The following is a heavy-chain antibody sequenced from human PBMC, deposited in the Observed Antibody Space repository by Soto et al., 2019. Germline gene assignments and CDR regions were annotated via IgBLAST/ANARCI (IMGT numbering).Heavy chain of an antibody. CDR2: INHSGST. D-gene: IGHD2-15*01. CDR3: AREEYCSGGSSYSFSGRDV. J-gene: IGHJ6*02. CDR1: GGSISSSSYY. Sequence: PSETLSLTCTVSGGSISSSSYYWGWIRQPPGKGMEWIGEINHSGSTYYKPSLKSRVTISVDTSKNQFSLKLSSVTAADTAVYYCAREEYCSGGSSYSFSGRDVWGQGTTVTVSS. V-gene: IGHV4-39*07.